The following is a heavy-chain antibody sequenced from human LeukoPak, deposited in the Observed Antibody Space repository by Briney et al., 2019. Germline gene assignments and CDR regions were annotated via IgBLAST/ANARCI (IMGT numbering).Heavy chain of an antibody. Sequence: GRSLRLSCAASGVTFSSYAMHWVRQAPGKGLEWVAVISYDGSNKYYADSVKGRFTISRDNSKNTLYLQMNSLRAEDTAVYYCARDVFTDLFDYWGQGTLVTVSS. CDR1: GVTFSSYA. CDR2: ISYDGSNK. D-gene: IGHD3-16*01. J-gene: IGHJ4*02. CDR3: ARDVFTDLFDY. V-gene: IGHV3-30-3*01.